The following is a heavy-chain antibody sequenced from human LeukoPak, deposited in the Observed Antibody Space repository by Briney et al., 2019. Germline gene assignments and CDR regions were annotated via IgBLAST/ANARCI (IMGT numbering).Heavy chain of an antibody. D-gene: IGHD3-10*01. Sequence: SQTLSLTCTVSGGSISSGSFYWIWIRQPAGKGLEWIGRIYTSGSTNYNPSLERRVTISVDTSKNQSPQKLSSVTAADAAVYYCARLGRSTMVRGVKSWFEPWGQGTLCTVSS. CDR1: GGSISSGSFY. V-gene: IGHV4-61*02. J-gene: IGHJ5*02. CDR2: IYTSGST. CDR3: ARLGRSTMVRGVKSWFEP.